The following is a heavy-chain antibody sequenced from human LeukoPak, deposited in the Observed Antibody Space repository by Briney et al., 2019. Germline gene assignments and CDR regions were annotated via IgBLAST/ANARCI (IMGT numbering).Heavy chain of an antibody. Sequence: SETLSLTCTVSGGSISSSSYYWGWIRQPPGKGLEWIGSIYYSGSTYYNPSLKSRVTISVDTSKNQFSLKLSSVTAADTAVYYCARARFQLDWLPPYGMDVWGQGTTVTVSS. CDR3: ARARFQLDWLPPYGMDV. V-gene: IGHV4-39*07. J-gene: IGHJ6*02. CDR2: IYYSGST. D-gene: IGHD3-9*01. CDR1: GGSISSSSYY.